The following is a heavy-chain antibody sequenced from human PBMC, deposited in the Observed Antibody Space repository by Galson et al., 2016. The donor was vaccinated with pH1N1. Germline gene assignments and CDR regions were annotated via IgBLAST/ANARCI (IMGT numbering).Heavy chain of an antibody. D-gene: IGHD6-13*01. Sequence: ETLSLTCTVSGTSVSGNYWSWIRQPPGKGLEWIGYLYYNENTNYNPSLKSRVTISEDTSKNQFSLRLTSVTAADTAVYYCARHTRWGSSSSFDYWGQGTLVTVSS. CDR1: GTSVSGNY. V-gene: IGHV4-59*08. CDR3: ARHTRWGSSSSFDY. J-gene: IGHJ4*03. CDR2: LYYNENT.